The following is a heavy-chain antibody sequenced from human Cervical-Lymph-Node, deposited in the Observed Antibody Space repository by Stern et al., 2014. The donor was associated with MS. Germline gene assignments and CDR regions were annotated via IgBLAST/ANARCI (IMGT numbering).Heavy chain of an antibody. CDR2: IIPIFGIA. Sequence: MQLVESGAEVKKPGSSVKVSCKASGGTFSSYAISWVRQAPGQGLEWMGGIIPIFGIANYAQKFQGRVTITADKSTSTAYMELSSLRSEDTAVYYCARSRYCSSTSCPRVDAFDIWGQGTMVTVSS. V-gene: IGHV1-69*17. CDR1: GGTFSSYA. D-gene: IGHD2-2*01. J-gene: IGHJ3*02. CDR3: ARSRYCSSTSCPRVDAFDI.